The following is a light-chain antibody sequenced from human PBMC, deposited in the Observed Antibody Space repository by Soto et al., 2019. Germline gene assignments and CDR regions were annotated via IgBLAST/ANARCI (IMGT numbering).Light chain of an antibody. CDR2: GAS. Sequence: EIVMTQSPATLSVSPGERATLSCRASQSVSSNLAWYQQKPGQAPRLLIYGASTRATGIPARFSGSGSGTEFTLTISSLQSEDFAVYYCQQYSDWRPQFGQGTKV. J-gene: IGKJ1*01. CDR1: QSVSSN. CDR3: QQYSDWRPQ. V-gene: IGKV3-15*01.